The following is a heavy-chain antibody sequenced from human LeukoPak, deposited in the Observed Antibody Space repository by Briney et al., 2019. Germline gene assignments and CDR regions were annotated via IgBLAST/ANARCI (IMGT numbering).Heavy chain of an antibody. CDR3: ARVQNGLTWFDP. CDR1: GFSLSSDY. CDR2: IYSGGTT. D-gene: IGHD2-2*03. Sequence: PGGSLRLSCAASGFSLSSDYINWVRQAPGKGLEWVSVIYSGGTTYYADSVKGRFTISRDKSKNTVYLQINSLRAEDTAVYYCARVQNGLTWFDPWGQGTLVTGSS. V-gene: IGHV3-66*01. J-gene: IGHJ5*02.